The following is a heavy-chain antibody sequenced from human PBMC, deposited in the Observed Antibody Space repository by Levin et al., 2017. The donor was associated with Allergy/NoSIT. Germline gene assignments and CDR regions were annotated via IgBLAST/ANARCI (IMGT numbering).Heavy chain of an antibody. CDR1: GFTFSSYA. V-gene: IGHV3-30-3*01. D-gene: IGHD3-9*01. Sequence: GGSLRLSCAASGFTFSSYAMHWVRQAPGKGLEWVAVISYDGSNKYYADSVKGRFTISRDNSKNTLYLQMNSLRAEDTAVYYCATLYDILTARQAHWGQGTLVTVSS. CDR2: ISYDGSNK. J-gene: IGHJ4*02. CDR3: ATLYDILTARQAH.